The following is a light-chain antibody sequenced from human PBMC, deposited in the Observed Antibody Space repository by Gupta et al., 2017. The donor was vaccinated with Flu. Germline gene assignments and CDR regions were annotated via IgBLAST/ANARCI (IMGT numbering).Light chain of an antibody. CDR1: QDMSNY. CDR2: DAS. V-gene: IGKV1-33*01. J-gene: IGKJ2*01. CDR3: QQEYELHQMYT. Sequence: DIQMTQSPSFLSASVGDRVTITCQARQDMSNYLTWYQKKPGKAPKLLIYDASNLETGVHSSCSGSGDGTEHNFTISSRQLEDIDAYSAQQEYELHQMYTFGQGTKMEIK.